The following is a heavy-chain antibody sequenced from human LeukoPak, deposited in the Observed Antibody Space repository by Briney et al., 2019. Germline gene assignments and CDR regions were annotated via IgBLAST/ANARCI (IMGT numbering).Heavy chain of an antibody. CDR1: GAYMNVFY. Sequence: SETLSLTCTVSGAYMNVFYWSWIRQPAGKGLQWIGRISTSGNTDYNPSLRSRVTMSVDTSKNQFSLKLSSVTAADTAVYYCARGYELAAPDTRASFDYWGQGTLVTVSS. CDR3: ARGYELAAPDTRASFDY. J-gene: IGHJ4*02. D-gene: IGHD6-13*01. V-gene: IGHV4-4*07. CDR2: ISTSGNT.